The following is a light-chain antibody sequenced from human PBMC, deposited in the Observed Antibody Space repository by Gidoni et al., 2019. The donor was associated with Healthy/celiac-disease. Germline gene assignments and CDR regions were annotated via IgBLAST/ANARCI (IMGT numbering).Light chain of an antibody. CDR2: EVS. J-gene: IGLJ2*01. CDR3: STYTSSRTPGV. V-gene: IGLV2-14*01. CDR1: SSDVGGYNY. Sequence: QSPLTPPASVSASTGPSITISCTGNSSDVGGYNYVSWYQQHPGKAPKLRSYEVSNRPAGVSSRFSGSKSGNTASLTISGPQAEDETDYYSSTYTSSRTPGVFGGGTKVTVL.